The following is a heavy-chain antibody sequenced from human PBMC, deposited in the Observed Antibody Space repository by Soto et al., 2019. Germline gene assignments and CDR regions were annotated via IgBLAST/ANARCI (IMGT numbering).Heavy chain of an antibody. D-gene: IGHD4-17*01. Sequence: SETLSLTCTVSGGSISSSSYYWGWIRQPPGKGLEWIGSIYYSGSTYYNPSLKSRVTISVDTSKNQFSLKLSSVTAADTAVYYCARRFFDGDYSYWYFDLWGRGTLVTVSS. CDR2: IYYSGST. CDR1: GGSISSSSYY. J-gene: IGHJ2*01. V-gene: IGHV4-39*01. CDR3: ARRFFDGDYSYWYFDL.